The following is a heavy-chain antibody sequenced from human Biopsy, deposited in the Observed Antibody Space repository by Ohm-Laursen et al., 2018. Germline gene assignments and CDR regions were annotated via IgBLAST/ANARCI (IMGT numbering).Heavy chain of an antibody. V-gene: IGHV3-7*01. CDR3: ARGYCTAINCYMLRSFYFDS. CDR1: GFSSKPYW. CDR2: IRQDGKEK. D-gene: IGHD2-2*02. Sequence: SLRLSCPASGFSSKPYWMNWVRQAPGKGLEWVANIRQDGKEKFYVDSVKGRFAISRDNAKNSLYLQMNSLRAEDTGVYYCARGYCTAINCYMLRSFYFDSWGQGAPVTVSS. J-gene: IGHJ4*02.